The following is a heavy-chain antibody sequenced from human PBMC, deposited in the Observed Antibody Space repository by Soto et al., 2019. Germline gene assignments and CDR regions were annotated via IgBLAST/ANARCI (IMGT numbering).Heavy chain of an antibody. J-gene: IGHJ6*02. CDR1: GGSITRGCHY. CDR2: IYYSGST. CDR3: ATVTTVYYYYGMVV. D-gene: IGHD4-4*01. V-gene: IGHV4-31*03. Sequence: PLETLSLTCPVSGGSITRGCHYWSWIRQHPGKGLEWIGYIYYSGSTYYNPSLKSRVTISVDTTKNQFSLKLSSVTAADTAVYYCATVTTVYYYYGMVVGGQGTTVTVSS.